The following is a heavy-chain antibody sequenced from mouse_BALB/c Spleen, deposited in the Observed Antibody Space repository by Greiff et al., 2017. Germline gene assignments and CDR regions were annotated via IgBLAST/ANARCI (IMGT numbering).Heavy chain of an antibody. D-gene: IGHD3-2*02. CDR3: ARDQATYFDY. J-gene: IGHJ2*01. CDR1: GFTFSSYA. CDR2: ISSGGSYT. Sequence: EVMLVESGGGLVKPGGSLKLSCAASGFTFSSYAMSWVRQSPEKRLEWVAEISSGGSYTYYPDTVTGRFTISRDNAKNTLYLEMSSLRSEDTAMYYCARDQATYFDYWGQGTTLTVSS. V-gene: IGHV5-9-4*01.